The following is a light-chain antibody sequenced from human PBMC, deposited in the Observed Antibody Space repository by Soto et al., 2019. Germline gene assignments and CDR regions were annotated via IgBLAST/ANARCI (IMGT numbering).Light chain of an antibody. CDR2: WAS. CDR3: QQYYSIPFT. Sequence: DIVMTQSPDSLAVSLGERATVNCKSSQSVLYSSNNKDHLAWYQQKPGQPPKLLIYWASTRESGVPDRFSGSGSGTDFTLTISSLQAEAVAVYYCQQYYSIPFTFGQGTRLEIK. J-gene: IGKJ5*01. V-gene: IGKV4-1*01. CDR1: QSVLYSSNNKDH.